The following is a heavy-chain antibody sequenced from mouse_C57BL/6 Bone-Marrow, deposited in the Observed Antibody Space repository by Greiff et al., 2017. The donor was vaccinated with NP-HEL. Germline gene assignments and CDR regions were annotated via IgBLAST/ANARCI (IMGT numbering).Heavy chain of an antibody. Sequence: VQLQQSGAELARPGASVKLSCKASGYTFTSYGISWVKQRTGQGLEWIGEIYPRSGNTYYNEKCKGKATLTADKSSSTAYMELRSLTSEDSAVYFCARWLPFAYWGQGTLVTVSA. CDR1: GYTFTSYG. V-gene: IGHV1-81*01. CDR3: ARWLPFAY. J-gene: IGHJ3*01. D-gene: IGHD2-2*01. CDR2: IYPRSGNT.